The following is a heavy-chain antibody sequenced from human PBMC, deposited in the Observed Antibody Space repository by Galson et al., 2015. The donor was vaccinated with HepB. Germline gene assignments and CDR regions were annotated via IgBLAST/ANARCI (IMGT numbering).Heavy chain of an antibody. D-gene: IGHD2-15*01. CDR3: ARDCNGGSCYFDY. J-gene: IGHJ4*02. CDR2: ISDYKDNK. Sequence: SVKVSCKASGYTFTSYGISWVRQAPGQGLEWMGWISDYKDNKKYAQKVQGRLTMTIDTSTSTAYMELRSLRSDDTAVYYCARDCNGGSCYFDYWGQGTLVTVSS. CDR1: GYTFTSYG. V-gene: IGHV1-18*01.